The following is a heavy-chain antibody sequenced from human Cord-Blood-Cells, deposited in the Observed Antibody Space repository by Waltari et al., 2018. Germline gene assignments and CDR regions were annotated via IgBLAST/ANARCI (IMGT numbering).Heavy chain of an antibody. CDR2: IIPIFGKA. CDR1: GGTFSSYA. D-gene: IGHD6-13*01. Sequence: QVQLVQSGAEVKKPGSSVKVSCKASGGTFSSYAISWVRQAPGQGLEWMGGIIPIFGKANYPQKFQGIVTITADKSTSTAYMELSSLRSEDTAVYYCARGLGIAYYYYYYGMDVWGQGTTVTVSS. J-gene: IGHJ6*02. CDR3: ARGLGIAYYYYYYGMDV. V-gene: IGHV1-69*06.